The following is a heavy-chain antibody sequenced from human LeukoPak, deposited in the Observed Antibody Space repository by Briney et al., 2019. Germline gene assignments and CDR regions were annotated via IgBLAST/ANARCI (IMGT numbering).Heavy chain of an antibody. CDR2: INAGNGNT. J-gene: IGHJ4*02. D-gene: IGHD5-18*01. CDR3: ARDSGYSYGYEDF. V-gene: IGHV1-3*01. Sequence: ASVKVSCKASGYTFTSYAMHWVRQAPGQRLEWMGWINAGNGNTKYSQKFQGRVTITRDTSASTAYMELSSLRSEDTAVYYCARDSGYSYGYEDFWGQGTLVTVSS. CDR1: GYTFTSYA.